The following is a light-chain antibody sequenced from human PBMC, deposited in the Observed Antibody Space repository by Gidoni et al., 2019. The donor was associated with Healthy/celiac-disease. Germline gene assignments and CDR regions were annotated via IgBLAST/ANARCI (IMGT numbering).Light chain of an antibody. CDR2: DNN. Sequence: QSVLTQPPSVSAAPGQKVTIPCSGSSSNIGNNYVSWYQQLPGTAPKLLTYDNNKRPSVIPDRFSGSKSGTSATLGITGLQTGDEADYYCGTWDSSLSAAVFGGGTKLTVL. CDR1: SSNIGNNY. CDR3: GTWDSSLSAAV. J-gene: IGLJ2*01. V-gene: IGLV1-51*01.